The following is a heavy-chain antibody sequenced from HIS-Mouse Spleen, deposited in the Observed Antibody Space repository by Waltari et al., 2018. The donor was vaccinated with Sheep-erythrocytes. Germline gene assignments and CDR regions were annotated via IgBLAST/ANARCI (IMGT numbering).Heavy chain of an antibody. J-gene: IGHJ4*02. D-gene: IGHD6-6*01. CDR3: AREKTSSSSFDY. Sequence: PGKGLEWVSYISSSGSTIYYADSGKGRFTISRDNAKNSLYLQMNSLRAEDTAVYYCAREKTSSSSFDYWGQGTLVTVSS. CDR2: ISSSGSTI. V-gene: IGHV3-11*01.